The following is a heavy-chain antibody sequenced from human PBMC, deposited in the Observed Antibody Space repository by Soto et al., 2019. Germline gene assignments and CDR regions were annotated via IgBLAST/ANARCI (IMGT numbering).Heavy chain of an antibody. CDR2: INTDGSTT. CDR3: VRIRRGDGYTFGY. Sequence: EVQLVESGGVSVQPGGSLRLSCTASGFTLSNYWMHWVRQAPGKGLVWVSRINTDGSTTTYAESVKGRFTISRDNAKNILDLEMNSLRDEDTAVYYCVRIRRGDGYTFGYWGQGTLVTVSS. J-gene: IGHJ4*02. V-gene: IGHV3-74*01. CDR1: GFTLSNYW. D-gene: IGHD5-12*01.